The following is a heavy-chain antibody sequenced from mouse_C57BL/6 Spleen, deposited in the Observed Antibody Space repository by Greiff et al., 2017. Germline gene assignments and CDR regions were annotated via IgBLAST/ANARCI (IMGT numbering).Heavy chain of an antibody. CDR3: AREGYDFAMDY. J-gene: IGHJ4*01. CDR1: GYTFTNYW. CDR2: IYPGGGYT. Sequence: LVESGAELVRPGTSVKMSCKASGYTFTNYWIGWAKQRPGHGLEWIGDIYPGGGYTNYNEKFKGKATLTADKSSSTAYMQFSSLTSEDSAIYYCAREGYDFAMDYWGQGTSVTVSS. D-gene: IGHD2-4*01. V-gene: IGHV1-63*01.